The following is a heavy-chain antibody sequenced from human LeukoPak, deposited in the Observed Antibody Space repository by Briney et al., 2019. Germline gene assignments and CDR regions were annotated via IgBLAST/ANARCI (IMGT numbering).Heavy chain of an antibody. CDR3: ARESRITTNGMDV. J-gene: IGHJ6*02. D-gene: IGHD3-22*01. CDR2: IYYSGST. Sequence: SETLSLTCTVSGGYISSYYWIWIRQPPGKGLEWIGYIYYSGSTNYHPSLNSRVTISVDTSKNQFSRKLSSVTAADTAVYYCARESRITTNGMDVWGQGTTVTVSS. CDR1: GGYISSYY. V-gene: IGHV4-59*01.